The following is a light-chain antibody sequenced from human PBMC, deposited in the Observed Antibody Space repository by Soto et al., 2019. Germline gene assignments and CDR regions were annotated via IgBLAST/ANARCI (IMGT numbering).Light chain of an antibody. CDR3: QQRSNWYT. CDR2: DAS. J-gene: IGKJ2*01. Sequence: EIVLTQSPATLSLSPGERATLSCRASQSVSSYLAWYQQKPGQAPRLLIYDASSRATGIPARFGGSGSGTDFTLTISSLEPEDFAVYYCQQRSNWYTFGQGTKLEIK. V-gene: IGKV3-11*01. CDR1: QSVSSY.